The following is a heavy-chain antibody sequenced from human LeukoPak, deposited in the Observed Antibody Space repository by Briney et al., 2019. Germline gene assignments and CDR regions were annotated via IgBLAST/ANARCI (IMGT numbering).Heavy chain of an antibody. D-gene: IGHD3-10*01. Sequence: PSPTLSLTCTVAGGSTSSYYWGWIRQSAGKGLEWIGFIYVSGSTTYNPSLNSRVTMSLDTSKNQFSLKLRSVTAADTAVYYCARDSGTTGEVKFDPWGQGTLVTVSS. CDR1: GGSTSSYY. V-gene: IGHV4-4*07. CDR2: IYVSGST. CDR3: ARDSGTTGEVKFDP. J-gene: IGHJ5*02.